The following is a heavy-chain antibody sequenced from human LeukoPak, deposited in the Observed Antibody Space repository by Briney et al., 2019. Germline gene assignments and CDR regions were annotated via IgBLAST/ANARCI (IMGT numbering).Heavy chain of an antibody. CDR1: GFTFSSYA. J-gene: IGHJ4*02. D-gene: IGHD5-18*01. Sequence: PGGSLRLSCAASGFTFSSYAMSWVRQAPGKGLEWVSAISGSGGSTYYADSVKGRFTISRDNPKNTLYLQMTSLRAEDTAVYYCAKDLNTAMATDYWGQGTLVTVSS. CDR2: ISGSGGST. V-gene: IGHV3-23*01. CDR3: AKDLNTAMATDY.